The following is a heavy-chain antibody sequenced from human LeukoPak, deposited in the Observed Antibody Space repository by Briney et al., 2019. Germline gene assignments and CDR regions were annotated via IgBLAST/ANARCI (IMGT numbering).Heavy chain of an antibody. CDR3: ARGARADFVSASDS. CDR2: ITPYNDNT. V-gene: IGHV1-18*01. J-gene: IGHJ4*02. D-gene: IGHD2-21*01. Sequence: GASVKVSCKASGYTFTSHGTSWVRQAPGQGLEWMGWITPYNDNTNHAQKYRGRVTMTTDTSTNTAYMELRSLRSDDTAVYYCARGARADFVSASDSWGQGTLVTVSS. CDR1: GYTFTSHG.